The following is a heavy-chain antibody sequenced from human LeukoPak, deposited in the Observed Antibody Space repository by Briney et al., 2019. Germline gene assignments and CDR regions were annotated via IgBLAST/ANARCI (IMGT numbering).Heavy chain of an antibody. V-gene: IGHV3-33*01. J-gene: IGHJ4*02. CDR3: ARCRTTVTAMPGY. D-gene: IGHD4-17*01. Sequence: GGSLRLSCAATGFSFSSYGMHWVRQAPGKGLEWVAVIWYDGSKKYYADSVKGRFTISRDNAKNSLYLQMNSLRAEDTAVYYCARCRTTVTAMPGYWGQGTLVTVSS. CDR2: IWYDGSKK. CDR1: GFSFSSYG.